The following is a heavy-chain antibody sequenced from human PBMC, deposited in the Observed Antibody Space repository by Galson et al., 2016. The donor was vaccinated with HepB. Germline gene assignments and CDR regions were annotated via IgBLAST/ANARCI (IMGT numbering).Heavy chain of an antibody. CDR2: IYHSGTT. J-gene: IGHJ4*02. CDR1: GGSISSTNW. CDR3: ARDQAGEILRRPLGY. V-gene: IGHV4-4*02. Sequence: ETLSLTCVVSGGSISSTNWWNWVRQPPGKGLEWIGEIYHSGTTNYNPSLQSRVTLSVDKSNKQCSLKLTSVTAADTAVYYCARDQAGEILRRPLGYWGQGTLVTVST. D-gene: IGHD4-17*01.